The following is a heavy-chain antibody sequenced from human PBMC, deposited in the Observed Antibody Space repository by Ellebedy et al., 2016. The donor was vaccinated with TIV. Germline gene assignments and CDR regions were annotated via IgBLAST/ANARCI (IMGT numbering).Heavy chain of an antibody. D-gene: IGHD7-27*01. J-gene: IGHJ4*02. CDR2: VHHGGST. CDR1: GGSISSDTYY. CDR3: AIRWGFYDY. V-gene: IGHV4-39*02. Sequence: MPGGSLRLSCTVSGGSISSDTYYWSWVRQSPGKGLEWIGEVHHGGSTHYSPSLKSRVTISEDRSKNHLSLKLTSVTAADTAVYYCAIRWGFYDYWGQGTLVIVSS.